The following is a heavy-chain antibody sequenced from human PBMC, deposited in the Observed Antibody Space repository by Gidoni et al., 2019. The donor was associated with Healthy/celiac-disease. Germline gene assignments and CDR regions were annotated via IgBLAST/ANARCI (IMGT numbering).Heavy chain of an antibody. CDR3: ARDRVVVVAATFDRQNYGMDV. J-gene: IGHJ6*02. V-gene: IGHV1-2*04. CDR2: INPNSGGT. Sequence: QVQLVQSGAEVKKPGASVKVSCKASGYTFTGYYMHWVRQAPGQGLEWMGWINPNSGGTNYAQKFQGWVTMTRDTSISTAYMELSRLRSDDTAVYYCARDRVVVVAATFDRQNYGMDVWGQGTTVTVSS. D-gene: IGHD2-15*01. CDR1: GYTFTGYY.